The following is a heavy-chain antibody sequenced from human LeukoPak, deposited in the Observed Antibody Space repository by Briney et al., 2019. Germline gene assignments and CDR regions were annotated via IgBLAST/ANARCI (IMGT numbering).Heavy chain of an antibody. CDR3: ARGQWLPVFDF. CDR2: IYHSGST. V-gene: IGHV4-59*01. D-gene: IGHD3-22*01. Sequence: SETLSLTCSVSGGFNTHYYWTWIRQPPGKELEWIGYIYHSGSTKYNPSLKSRVTISVDTSKNHFSLKLSSVTAADTAVYYCARGQWLPVFDFWGQGTLVTVSS. CDR1: GGFNTHYY. J-gene: IGHJ4*02.